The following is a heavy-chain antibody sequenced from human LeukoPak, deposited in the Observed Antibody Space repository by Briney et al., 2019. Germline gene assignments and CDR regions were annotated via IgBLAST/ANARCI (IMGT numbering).Heavy chain of an antibody. CDR3: AREGNWNDQDY. Sequence: GGSLRLSCAASGFTFSNYEMNRVRQAPGKGLEWVSYISSSGSTIHYVDSVKGRFTISRDNAKNSLYLQMNSLRAEDAAVYYCAREGNWNDQDYWGQGTLVTVSS. V-gene: IGHV3-48*03. CDR2: ISSSGSTI. CDR1: GFTFSNYE. J-gene: IGHJ4*02. D-gene: IGHD1-20*01.